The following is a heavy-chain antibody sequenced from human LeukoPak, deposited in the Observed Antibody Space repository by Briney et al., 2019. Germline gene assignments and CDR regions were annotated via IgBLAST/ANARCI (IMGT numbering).Heavy chain of an antibody. Sequence: GGSLRLSCAASGFTFSSYWMTWVRQAPGKGLEWVANIKEDGSEKLYVDSVKGRFTISRDNANNSLYLQMSSLRAEDTVVYYCGAPPRSYFDILSYYGMDVWGQGTTVIVSS. CDR1: GFTFSSYW. J-gene: IGHJ6*02. D-gene: IGHD3-3*01. V-gene: IGHV3-7*01. CDR2: IKEDGSEK. CDR3: GAPPRSYFDILSYYGMDV.